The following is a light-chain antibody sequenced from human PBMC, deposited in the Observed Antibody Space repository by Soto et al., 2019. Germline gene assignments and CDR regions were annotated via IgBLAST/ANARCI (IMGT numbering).Light chain of an antibody. Sequence: DIPMTQSPSTLSASVGDRVTITCRASQSISSWLAWYQQKPGKAPKLLIYDASSLESGVPSRFSGSGSGTEFTLTISSLQPDDSATYYCQQCNSFWTFGQGTKVDIK. J-gene: IGKJ1*01. V-gene: IGKV1-5*01. CDR3: QQCNSFWT. CDR1: QSISSW. CDR2: DAS.